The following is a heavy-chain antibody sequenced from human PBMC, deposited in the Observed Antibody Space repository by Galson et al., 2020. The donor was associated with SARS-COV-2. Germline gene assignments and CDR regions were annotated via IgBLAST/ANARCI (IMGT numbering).Heavy chain of an antibody. CDR3: ARHGGGVTMIVNDAFEI. CDR2: IYPGDSDT. J-gene: IGHJ3*02. V-gene: IGHV5-51*01. D-gene: IGHD3-22*01. Sequence: KIGESLKISCKGSGYSFTSYWIGWVRQMPGKGLEWMGNIYPGDSDTRYSPSFQGQVTISADKSISTAYLQWSSLKASDTDMYYCARHGGGVTMIVNDAFEIWGQGTMVTVSS. CDR1: GYSFTSYW.